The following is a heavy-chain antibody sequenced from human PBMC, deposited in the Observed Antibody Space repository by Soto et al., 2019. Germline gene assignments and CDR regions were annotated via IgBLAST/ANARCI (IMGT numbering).Heavy chain of an antibody. J-gene: IGHJ6*02. D-gene: IGHD2-15*01. CDR3: AKGSAATHYYYYPLDV. CDR1: GFTFRDYA. Sequence: GGSLRLSCTASGFTFRDYAMGWVRQAPGKGLEWVSFISGSGGSTYYADSVQGRFSISRGNSKNTLSLQMHTLRAEDTAIYYCAKGSAATHYYYYPLDVWGQGTTVTVSS. CDR2: ISGSGGST. V-gene: IGHV3-23*01.